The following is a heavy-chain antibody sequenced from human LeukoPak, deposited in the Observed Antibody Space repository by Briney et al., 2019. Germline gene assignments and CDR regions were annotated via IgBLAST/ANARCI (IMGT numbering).Heavy chain of an antibody. CDR3: ARGGSYYDSSGMG. Sequence: GGSLRLSCAASGFTVSSNYMSWVRQAPGKGLEWVSVIYSGGSTYYADSVKGRFTISRDNSKNTLYLQMNSLRAEDTAVYYCARGGSYYDSSGMGWGQGTLVTVSS. D-gene: IGHD3-22*01. CDR2: IYSGGST. J-gene: IGHJ4*02. V-gene: IGHV3-66*01. CDR1: GFTVSSNY.